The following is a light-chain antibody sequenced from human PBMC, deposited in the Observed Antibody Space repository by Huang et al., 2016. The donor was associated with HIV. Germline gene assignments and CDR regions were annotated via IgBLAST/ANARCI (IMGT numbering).Light chain of an antibody. CDR1: QSFSSD. J-gene: IGKJ2*01. CDR3: QQRSEWPRT. CDR2: GAS. V-gene: IGKV3-11*01. Sequence: EIVLTQSPATLSLSPGERATLSCRASQSFSSDLDWYQQKAGQAPRLLIYGASNRATDSRARFSGSGSETGFTLTISSLEPEDFAVYYCQQRSEWPRTFGQGTKLEIK.